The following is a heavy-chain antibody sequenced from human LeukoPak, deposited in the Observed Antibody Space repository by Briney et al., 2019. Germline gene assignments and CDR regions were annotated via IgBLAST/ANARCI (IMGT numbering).Heavy chain of an antibody. CDR1: GYTFTGYY. CDR3: ARKDPVTHDAFDI. J-gene: IGHJ3*02. V-gene: IGHV1-2*02. D-gene: IGHD4-23*01. Sequence: ASVKVSCKASGYTFTGYYIHWVRQAPGQGLEWMGWINPNSGGTNYAQKFQGRVTMTRDTSISTAYMELSRLRSDDTAVYYCARKDPVTHDAFDIWGQGTMVTVSS. CDR2: INPNSGGT.